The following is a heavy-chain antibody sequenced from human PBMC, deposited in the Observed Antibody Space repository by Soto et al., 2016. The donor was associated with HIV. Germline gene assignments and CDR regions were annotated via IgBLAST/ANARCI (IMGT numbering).Heavy chain of an antibody. Sequence: EVQLLESGGDFVQPGGSLRLSCAASGFTFKNYAMTWVRQAPGKGLEWVSGINWNGGSTTYADSVKGRFTISRDNAENFLYLQMNSLRAEDTALYYCARDRGYYYGSGSSKAVYYYGMDVWGQGTTVTVSS. V-gene: IGHV3-20*04. CDR2: INWNGGST. J-gene: IGHJ6*02. CDR1: GFTFKNYA. D-gene: IGHD3-10*01. CDR3: ARDRGYYYGSGSSKAVYYYGMDV.